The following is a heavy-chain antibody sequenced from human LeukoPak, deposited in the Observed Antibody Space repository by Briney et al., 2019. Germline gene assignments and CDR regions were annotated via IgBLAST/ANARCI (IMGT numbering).Heavy chain of an antibody. CDR3: AKSVYYCSSTSCSNYYYYGMDV. D-gene: IGHD2-2*01. Sequence: GGSLRLSCAASGFTFSSYAMSWVRQAPGKGLEWVSAISGSGGSTYYADSVEGRFTISRDNSKNTLYLQMNSLRAEDTAVYCCAKSVYYCSSTSCSNYYYYGMDVWGQGTTVTVSS. CDR2: ISGSGGST. V-gene: IGHV3-23*01. J-gene: IGHJ6*02. CDR1: GFTFSSYA.